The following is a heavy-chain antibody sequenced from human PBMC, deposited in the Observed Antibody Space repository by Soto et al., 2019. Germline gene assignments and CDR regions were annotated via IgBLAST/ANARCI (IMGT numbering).Heavy chain of an antibody. Sequence: TGGSLRLSCAASGFTFSSYAMHWVRQAPGKGLEWVAVISYDGSNKYYADSVKGRFTISRDNSKNTLYLQMNSLRAEDTAVYYCARDQFPPDIVVVVGTFDYWGQGTLVTVSS. J-gene: IGHJ4*02. CDR1: GFTFSSYA. V-gene: IGHV3-30-3*01. CDR2: ISYDGSNK. CDR3: ARDQFPPDIVVVVGTFDY. D-gene: IGHD2-15*01.